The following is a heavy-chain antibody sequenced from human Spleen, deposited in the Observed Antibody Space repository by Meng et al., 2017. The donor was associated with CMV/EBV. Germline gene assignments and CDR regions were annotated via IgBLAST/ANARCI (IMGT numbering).Heavy chain of an antibody. CDR3: ARPLVPAAPGAFDI. V-gene: IGHV5-51*01. J-gene: IGHJ3*02. CDR2: IYPGDSDT. Sequence: KVSCKGSGYSFSSYWIGWVRQMPGKGLEWMGIIYPGDSDTRYSPSFQGQVTISADKSISTAYLQWSSLKASDTAMYYCARPLVPAAPGAFDIWGQGTMVTVSS. D-gene: IGHD2-2*01. CDR1: GYSFSSYW.